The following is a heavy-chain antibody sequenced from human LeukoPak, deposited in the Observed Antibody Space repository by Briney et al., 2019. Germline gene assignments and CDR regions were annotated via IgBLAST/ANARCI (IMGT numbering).Heavy chain of an antibody. J-gene: IGHJ5*02. CDR3: ARRRYDSSGRNWFDP. CDR1: GGSISSYY. CDR2: IYYSGST. Sequence: PSETLSLTCTVSGGSISSYYWSRIRQPPGKGLEWIGYIYYSGSTNYNPSLKSRVTISVDTSKNQFSLKLSSVTAADTAVYYCARRRYDSSGRNWFDPWGQGTLVTVSS. V-gene: IGHV4-59*12. D-gene: IGHD3-22*01.